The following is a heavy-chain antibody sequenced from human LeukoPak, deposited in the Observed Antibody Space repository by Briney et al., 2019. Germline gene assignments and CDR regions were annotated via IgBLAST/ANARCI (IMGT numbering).Heavy chain of an antibody. CDR3: VPIFGDYSDFDS. Sequence: SETLSLTCAVYGGSLSNYYLSWVRQPPGKGLEWIGEITHSGSTNYNPSLKSRVTISVDTSKSQFSLKLRSVAAADTAVYYCVPIFGDYSDFDSWGQGTLVTVSS. CDR1: GGSLSNYY. D-gene: IGHD4-17*01. J-gene: IGHJ4*02. CDR2: ITHSGST. V-gene: IGHV4-34*01.